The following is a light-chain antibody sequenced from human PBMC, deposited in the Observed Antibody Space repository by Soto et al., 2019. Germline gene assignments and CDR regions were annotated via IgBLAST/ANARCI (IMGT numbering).Light chain of an antibody. J-gene: IGKJ2*01. Sequence: EIVMTQPPATLSVSPGERATLSCRASQSVGDKLAWYQQKPGQAPRLLIYDASTRATGVPARFSGSGSGTEFTLTIGSLQSEDFAVYYCQQYNNWPPMYTFGQGTKLEIK. CDR1: QSVGDK. V-gene: IGKV3-15*01. CDR3: QQYNNWPPMYT. CDR2: DAS.